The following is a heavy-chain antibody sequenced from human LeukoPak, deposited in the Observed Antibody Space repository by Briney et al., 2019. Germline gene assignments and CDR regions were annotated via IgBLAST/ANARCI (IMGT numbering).Heavy chain of an antibody. J-gene: IGHJ6*03. CDR3: AKGGGYEAQYYYYYLDV. Sequence: PGGSLRLSCAASGFTFSSYGMHWVRQAPGKRLEWVAFIRYDGSNKYYADSVKGRFTISRDNSKNTLYLQMKSLRAEDTAVYYCAKGGGYEAQYYYYYLDVWGKGTTVTISS. CDR1: GFTFSSYG. V-gene: IGHV3-30*02. D-gene: IGHD5-12*01. CDR2: IRYDGSNK.